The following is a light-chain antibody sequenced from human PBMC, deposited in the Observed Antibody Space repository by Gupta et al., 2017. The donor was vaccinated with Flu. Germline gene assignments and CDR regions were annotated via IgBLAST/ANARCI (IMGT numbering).Light chain of an antibody. CDR2: DAF. J-gene: IGKJ3*01. CDR1: QDINNC. V-gene: IGKV1-33*01. Sequence: PSALSASVGDRVTISCQASQDINNCLNWYQQRPGKAPKLLIYDAFIWETGVPPRFSGSRSGTNFTLTISSLQPEDLATYYCQQDEDLSLNFGHGTKVDMK. CDR3: QQDEDLSLN.